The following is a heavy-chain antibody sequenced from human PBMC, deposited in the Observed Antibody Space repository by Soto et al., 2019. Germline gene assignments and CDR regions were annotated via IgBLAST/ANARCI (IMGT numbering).Heavy chain of an antibody. Sequence: SETLSLTCTVSGGSISASSYYWGWIRQPPGKGLEWLGSIYYSGNTYYNPSLKSRVSISVDTSKNQFSLKLSSVTAADTAVYYCARRGSSNAYLEDYWGQATLVT. CDR3: ARRGSSNAYLEDY. CDR1: GGSISASSYY. D-gene: IGHD3-16*01. J-gene: IGHJ4*02. CDR2: IYYSGNT. V-gene: IGHV4-39*01.